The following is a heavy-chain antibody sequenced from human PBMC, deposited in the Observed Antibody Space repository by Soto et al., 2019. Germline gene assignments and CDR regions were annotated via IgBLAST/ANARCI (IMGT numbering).Heavy chain of an antibody. J-gene: IGHJ5*02. D-gene: IGHD6-13*01. V-gene: IGHV4-4*07. CDR1: GGSINTYY. CDR2: VYTTGST. CDR3: ARDLPAIAAAGTGWFDP. Sequence: PSETLSLTCTVTGGSINTYYWSWIRQSAGKGLEWIGRVYTTGSTNYNPSLKSRVTMSVDTSKNQFSLKLSSVTAADTAVYYCARDLPAIAAAGTGWFDPWGQGTLVTVSS.